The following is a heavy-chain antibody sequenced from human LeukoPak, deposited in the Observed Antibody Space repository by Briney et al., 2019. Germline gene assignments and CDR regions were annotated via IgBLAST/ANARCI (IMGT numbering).Heavy chain of an antibody. CDR1: DGSISSYY. Sequence: SETLSLTCTVSDGSISSYYWSWIRQPAGKGLEWIGRIYTSGSTNYNPSLKSRVTMSVDTSKNQFSLKLSSVTAADTAVYYCARVSSSSPFFDYWGQGTLVTVSS. V-gene: IGHV4-4*07. CDR3: ARVSSSSPFFDY. D-gene: IGHD6-13*01. J-gene: IGHJ4*02. CDR2: IYTSGST.